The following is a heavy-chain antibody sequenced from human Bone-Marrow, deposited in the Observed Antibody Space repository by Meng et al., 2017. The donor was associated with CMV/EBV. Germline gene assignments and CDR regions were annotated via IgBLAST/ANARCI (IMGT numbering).Heavy chain of an antibody. V-gene: IGHV3-53*01. Sequence: GESLKISCAASGFTVSSNYMSWVRQAPGKGLEWVSVIYVGGTTYYADSVKGRFTISRDNSKNTVYLQMNSLRAEDTAVYYCASSGNYYLFEYWGQGNLVIFYS. CDR1: GFTVSSNY. CDR3: ASSGNYYLFEY. J-gene: IGHJ4*02. D-gene: IGHD1-26*01. CDR2: IYVGGTT.